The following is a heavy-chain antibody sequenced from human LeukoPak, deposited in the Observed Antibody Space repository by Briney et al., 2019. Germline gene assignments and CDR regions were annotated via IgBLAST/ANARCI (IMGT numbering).Heavy chain of an antibody. CDR3: AREERWLQSLAY. D-gene: IGHD5-24*01. V-gene: IGHV4-61*02. CDR2: IYASGTT. Sequence: PSETLSLTCTVSGGSISSGSYYWSWIRQPAGRGPEWIGRIYASGTTNYNPSLKSRVTMSVDTSKDQFSLKLSSVTAADTAMYYCAREERWLQSLAYWGQGTLVTVSS. J-gene: IGHJ4*02. CDR1: GGSISSGSYY.